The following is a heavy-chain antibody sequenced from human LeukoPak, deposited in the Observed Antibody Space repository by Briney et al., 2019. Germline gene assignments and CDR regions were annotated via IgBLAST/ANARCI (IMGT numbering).Heavy chain of an antibody. V-gene: IGHV3-11*01. J-gene: IGHJ4*02. CDR3: ARGFLEWLSQSLGY. CDR2: ISRSGSTK. D-gene: IGHD3-3*01. Sequence: GGSLRLSCAASGFTFSDYNMRWIRQAPGKGREWVSSISRSGSTKYYADSVKGRFTISRDNAKNSLFLQMNSLRAEDTAVYYCARGFLEWLSQSLGYWGQGTLVTVSS. CDR1: GFTFSDYN.